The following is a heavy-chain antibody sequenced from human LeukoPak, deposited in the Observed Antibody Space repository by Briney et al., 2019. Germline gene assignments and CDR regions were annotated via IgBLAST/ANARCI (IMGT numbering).Heavy chain of an antibody. CDR3: ARDRRAYNYDSSQAFDM. Sequence: ASVRVSYKASGYTFTIYGISWVRQAPGQGREWMGWISVNNGNTNYTQNVQDRVIMTADTFTNIAYMELRSLRSDDTAVYYCARDRRAYNYDSSQAFDMWGQGTMVTVSS. CDR2: ISVNNGNT. D-gene: IGHD3-22*01. CDR1: GYTFTIYG. V-gene: IGHV1-18*01. J-gene: IGHJ3*02.